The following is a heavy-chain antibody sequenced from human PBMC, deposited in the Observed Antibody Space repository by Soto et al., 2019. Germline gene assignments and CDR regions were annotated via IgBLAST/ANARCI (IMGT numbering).Heavy chain of an antibody. CDR2: MYYSGCT. J-gene: IGHJ5*02. Sequence: QVQLQESGPGLVKPSETLSLTCTVSGGSVSSPTYYWSWIRQPPGKGLEWIGYMYYSGCTNYNPSLKRRVTISLDTAKNHFSLKLSYVIAADTAVYYCAGGRVHVNNWFELGGQGTLVTVSS. CDR1: GGSVSSPTYY. CDR3: AGGRVHVNNWFEL. D-gene: IGHD3-10*01. V-gene: IGHV4-61*01.